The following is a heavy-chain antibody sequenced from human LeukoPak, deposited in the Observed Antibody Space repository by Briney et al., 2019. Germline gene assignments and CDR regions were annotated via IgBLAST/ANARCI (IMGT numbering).Heavy chain of an antibody. D-gene: IGHD5-12*01. Sequence: SETLSLTCAVFGGSFSGFHWSWIRQPPGKGLEWIGDIYHSGSTNYNPSLKTRVTISVDTSKNQFSLKLSSVTAADTAVYYCARGRGYSGYDHATPFHYWGQGTLVTISS. CDR2: IYHSGST. V-gene: IGHV4-34*01. CDR1: GGSFSGFH. CDR3: ARGRGYSGYDHATPFHY. J-gene: IGHJ4*02.